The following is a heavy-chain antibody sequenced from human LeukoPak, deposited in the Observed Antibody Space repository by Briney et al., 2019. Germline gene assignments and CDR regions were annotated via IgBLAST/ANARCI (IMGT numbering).Heavy chain of an antibody. V-gene: IGHV3-9*01. CDR1: GFTFDDYA. J-gene: IGHJ3*01. D-gene: IGHD6-13*01. CDR3: AKAYLNSRAAAGNDVFDV. Sequence: GGSLRLSCAASGFTFDDYAIHWVRQAPGKGLEWVSGISWNRGSIGYADSVKGRFTISRDNSKNTLHLQMNSLRAEGTAIYYCAKAYLNSRAAAGNDVFDVWGQGTMITVSS. CDR2: ISWNRGSI.